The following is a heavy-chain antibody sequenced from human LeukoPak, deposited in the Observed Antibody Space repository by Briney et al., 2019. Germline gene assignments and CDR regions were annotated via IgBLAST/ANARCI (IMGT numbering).Heavy chain of an antibody. Sequence: GRSLRLSCAASGFTFSDYAMHCVRQAPGKGLEWVAVMSYDGSNKYYADSVKGRFTISRDNSKNTLYVQMSSLRVEDTAVYYCARDFQWLRAMDVWGQGTTVTVSS. V-gene: IGHV3-30-3*01. J-gene: IGHJ6*02. CDR2: MSYDGSNK. CDR3: ARDFQWLRAMDV. CDR1: GFTFSDYA. D-gene: IGHD3-22*01.